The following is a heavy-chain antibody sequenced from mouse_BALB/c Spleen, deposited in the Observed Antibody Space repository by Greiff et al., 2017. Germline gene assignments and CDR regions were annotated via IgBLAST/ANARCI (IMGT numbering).Heavy chain of an antibody. J-gene: IGHJ2*01. CDR1: GFTFSSYT. V-gene: IGHV5-6-4*01. CDR2: ISIGGSYT. Sequence: EVQLVESGGGLVKPGGSLKLSCAASGFTFSSYTMSWVRQTPEKRLEWVATISIGGSYTYYPDSVKGRFTISRDNAKNTLYLQMSSLKSEDTAMYYCTREGYDYDGYYFDYWGQGTTLTVSS. D-gene: IGHD2-4*01. CDR3: TREGYDYDGYYFDY.